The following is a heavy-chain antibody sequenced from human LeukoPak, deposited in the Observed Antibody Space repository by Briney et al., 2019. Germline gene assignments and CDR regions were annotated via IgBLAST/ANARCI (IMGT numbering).Heavy chain of an antibody. CDR2: MNPNSGNT. CDR1: GYTFTSYD. V-gene: IGHV1-8*01. Sequence: ASVKVSCKASGYTFTSYDINWVRQATGQGLEWMGWMNPNSGNTGYAQKFQGRVTMTRNTSISTAYMELSSLRSEDTAVYYCASGKYDILTGYYMGSDYWGQGTLVTVSS. J-gene: IGHJ4*02. D-gene: IGHD3-9*01. CDR3: ASGKYDILTGYYMGSDY.